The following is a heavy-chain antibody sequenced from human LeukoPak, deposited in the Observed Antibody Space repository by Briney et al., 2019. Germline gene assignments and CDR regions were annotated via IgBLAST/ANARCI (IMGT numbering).Heavy chain of an antibody. CDR2: VFYNGNT. D-gene: IGHD2-2*01. V-gene: IGHV4-59*01. CDR3: ARYYCLSPSCFNFQH. J-gene: IGHJ1*01. Sequence: SETLSLTCTVSGDPISSYYWSWIRQPPGKGLEWIGYVFYNGNTNYNPSLKSRVTMSVDTSNNQFSLKLSSVTAADTAVYYCARYYCLSPSCFNFQHWGRGTLVTVSS. CDR1: GDPISSYY.